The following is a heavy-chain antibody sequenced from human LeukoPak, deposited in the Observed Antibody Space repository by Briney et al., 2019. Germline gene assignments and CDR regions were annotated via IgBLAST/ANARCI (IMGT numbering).Heavy chain of an antibody. Sequence: SETLSLTCTVSGGSISSSSYYWGWIRQSPGKGLEWIGSIYYSGNTYYNPSLNSRVTITVDTSKSQFSLQLSSVTAADTTVYYCARSHIVAVTGFAFDIWGQGTLVTVSS. CDR2: IYYSGNT. D-gene: IGHD2-21*02. CDR3: ARSHIVAVTGFAFDI. J-gene: IGHJ3*02. CDR1: GGSISSSSYY. V-gene: IGHV4-39*01.